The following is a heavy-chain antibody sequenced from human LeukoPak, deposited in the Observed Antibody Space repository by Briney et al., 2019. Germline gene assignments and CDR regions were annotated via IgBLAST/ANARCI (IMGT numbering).Heavy chain of an antibody. D-gene: IGHD2-15*01. J-gene: IGHJ3*02. Sequence: PSGTLSHTCAVSGGSVSSSNWWSWVRQPPGKGLEWIGEIYHTGSTNYNPSLKSRVTISVDKSKNQFSLKLNSVTAADTAVYYCATKGVGHCSRGNCYYSTFDIWGQGTMVTVSS. CDR1: GGSVSSSNW. CDR3: ATKGVGHCSRGNCYYSTFDI. V-gene: IGHV4-4*02. CDR2: IYHTGST.